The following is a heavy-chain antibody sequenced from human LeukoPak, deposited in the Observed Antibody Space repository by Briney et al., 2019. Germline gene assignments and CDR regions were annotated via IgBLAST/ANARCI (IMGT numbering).Heavy chain of an antibody. CDR3: ARGAYGDFGDY. CDR2: INPNSDGT. CDR1: GHTFTGYY. Sequence: ASVKVSCKASGHTFTGYYIHWVRQAPGQGLEWMGWINPNSDGTSYAQKFQGRVTMTRDTSISAAYMELSRLRSDDTVVYYCARGAYGDFGDYWGQGTLVTVSS. D-gene: IGHD4-17*01. V-gene: IGHV1-2*02. J-gene: IGHJ4*02.